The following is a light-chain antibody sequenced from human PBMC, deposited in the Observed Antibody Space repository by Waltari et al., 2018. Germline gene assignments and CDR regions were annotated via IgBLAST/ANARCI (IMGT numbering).Light chain of an antibody. CDR3: QSYDSSLSAYV. Sequence: QSVLTQPPSVSGAPGQTVTISCTGSGPNIGAGYDAHWYQVLPRTAPKLLIYGNKNRPSGVPDRFSGSRSGPSASLTITGLQPEDEADYYCQSYDSSLSAYVFGGGTKVTVL. V-gene: IGLV1-40*01. J-gene: IGLJ1*01. CDR1: GPNIGAGYD. CDR2: GNK.